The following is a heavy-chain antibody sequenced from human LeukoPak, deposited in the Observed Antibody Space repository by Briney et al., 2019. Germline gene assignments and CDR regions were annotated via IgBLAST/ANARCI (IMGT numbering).Heavy chain of an antibody. CDR2: IIPIFGTA. Sequence: SVKVSCKASGGTFSSYAISWVRQAPGQGLEWMGGIIPIFGTANYTQKFQGRVTITADESTSTAYMELSSLRSEDTAVYYCARLGPVTTKDYGMDVWGQGTTVTVSS. CDR1: GGTFSSYA. D-gene: IGHD4-17*01. CDR3: ARLGPVTTKDYGMDV. J-gene: IGHJ6*02. V-gene: IGHV1-69*13.